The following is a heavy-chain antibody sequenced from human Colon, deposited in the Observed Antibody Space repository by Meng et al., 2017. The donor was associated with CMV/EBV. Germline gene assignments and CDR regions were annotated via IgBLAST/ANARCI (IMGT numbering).Heavy chain of an antibody. V-gene: IGHV1-8*01. CDR3: ARGVGAKGRFDP. Sequence: CKASGYTFTSYDINWVRQATGQGLEWMGWMNPNSGNTGYARKFQGRVTMTRNTSISTACMELSSLRSEDTAVYYCARGVGAKGRFDPWGQGTLVTVSS. CDR1: GYTFTSYD. D-gene: IGHD1-26*01. J-gene: IGHJ5*02. CDR2: MNPNSGNT.